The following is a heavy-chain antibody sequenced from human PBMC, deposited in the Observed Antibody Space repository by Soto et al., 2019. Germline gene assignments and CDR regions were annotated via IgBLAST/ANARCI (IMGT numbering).Heavy chain of an antibody. V-gene: IGHV4-39*01. CDR2: IYYSGST. CDR1: GGSISRSTYY. J-gene: IGHJ5*02. Sequence: SETLPLTXTVSGGSISRSTYYWGWIRQPPGKGLEWIGSIYYSGSTYYRPSLKSRVTISVDTSKNQFSLKLSSVTAADTAVYYCARQVPAAIRLGWFDPWGQGTLVTVSS. CDR3: ARQVPAAIRLGWFDP. D-gene: IGHD2-2*02.